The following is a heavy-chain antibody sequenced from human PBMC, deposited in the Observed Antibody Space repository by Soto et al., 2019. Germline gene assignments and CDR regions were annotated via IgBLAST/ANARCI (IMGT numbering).Heavy chain of an antibody. Sequence: QVQLVESGGGVVQPGRSLRLSCAASGFTFRTYGMHWVRQAPGKGLEWVAVISLNGGYQHYADFVKGRFTISRDDSKNMVFLQLKSLTPEDTAVYACARNGGTSVLRGYFDSWGQGTLVTVSS. CDR3: ARNGGTSVLRGYFDS. J-gene: IGHJ4*02. CDR1: GFTFRTYG. V-gene: IGHV3-30*03. CDR2: ISLNGGYQ. D-gene: IGHD3-3*01.